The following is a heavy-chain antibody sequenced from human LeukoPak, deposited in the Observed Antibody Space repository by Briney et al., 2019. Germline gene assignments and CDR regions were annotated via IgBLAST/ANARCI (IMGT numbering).Heavy chain of an antibody. J-gene: IGHJ4*02. CDR3: ARDAIDSSGFDFDY. CDR1: GFTFSDYY. CDR2: ISTSAGTI. D-gene: IGHD3-22*01. V-gene: IGHV3-11*01. Sequence: GESLRLSCAASGFTFSDYYMTWIRQAPGKGLELNSYISTSAGTIYYADSVKGRFTISRDNAKNSLYLQMNSLRAEDTAVYYCARDAIDSSGFDFDYWGQGTLVTVSS.